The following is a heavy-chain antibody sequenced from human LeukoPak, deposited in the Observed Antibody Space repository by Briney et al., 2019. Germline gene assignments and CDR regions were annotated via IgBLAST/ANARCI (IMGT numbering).Heavy chain of an antibody. CDR1: GYTFTNSG. V-gene: IGHV1-46*01. J-gene: IGHJ4*02. CDR3: ARVRYSGSYLSDY. D-gene: IGHD1-26*01. CDR2: INPSGGST. Sequence: ASVKVSCKASGYTFTNSGVSWVRQAPGQGLEWMGIINPSGGSTSYAQKFQGRVTMTRDTSTSTVYMELSSLRSEDTAVYYCARVRYSGSYLSDYWGQGTLVTVSS.